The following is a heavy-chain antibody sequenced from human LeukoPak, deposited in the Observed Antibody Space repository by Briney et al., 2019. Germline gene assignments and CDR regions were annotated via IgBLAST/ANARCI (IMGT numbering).Heavy chain of an antibody. CDR3: AEGGNYYDSSGSPY. V-gene: IGHV3-23*01. CDR1: GFTFSSCA. D-gene: IGHD3-22*01. J-gene: IGHJ4*02. CDR2: ISGSGGSI. Sequence: GGSLRLSCAASGFTFSSCAMSWVRQAPGKGLEWVSAISGSGGSIYYADSVKGRFTISRDNAKNTLYLQMNSLRAEDTAVYYCAEGGNYYDSSGSPYWGQGTLVTVSS.